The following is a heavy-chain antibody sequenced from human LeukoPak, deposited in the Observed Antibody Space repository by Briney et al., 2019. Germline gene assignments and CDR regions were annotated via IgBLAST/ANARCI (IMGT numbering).Heavy chain of an antibody. CDR3: ARAERITIFGVVIRTDAFDI. CDR2: ISAYNGNT. D-gene: IGHD3-3*01. J-gene: IGHJ3*02. Sequence: ASVKVSCKASGYTFTSYGISWVRQAPGQGLEWIGWISAYNGNTNYAQKLQGRVTMTTDTSTSTAYMKLRSLRYDDTAVCYCARAERITIFGVVIRTDAFDIWGQGTMVTVSS. CDR1: GYTFTSYG. V-gene: IGHV1-18*01.